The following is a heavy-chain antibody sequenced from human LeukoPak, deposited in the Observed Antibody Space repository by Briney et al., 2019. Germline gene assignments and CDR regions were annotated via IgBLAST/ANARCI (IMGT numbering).Heavy chain of an antibody. CDR2: IRQDGNEK. Sequence: PGGSLRLSCEASGFTFSRNRMTWVRQAPGKGLEWVANIRQDGNEKYYVDSVKGRFTISRDNAKNSLYLQMNSLRAEDTAVYYCASGGVVGPSTYWFYDLWGRGTRVTVSS. V-gene: IGHV3-7*01. CDR3: ASGGVVGPSTYWFYDL. J-gene: IGHJ2*01. D-gene: IGHD1-26*01. CDR1: GFTFSRNR.